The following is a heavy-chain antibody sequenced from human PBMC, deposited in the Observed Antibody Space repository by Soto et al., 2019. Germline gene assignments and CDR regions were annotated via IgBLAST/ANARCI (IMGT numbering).Heavy chain of an antibody. V-gene: IGHV1-3*01. CDR3: ARAPSWWYFDL. J-gene: IGHJ2*01. CDR1: GYTFSTYA. Sequence: GASVKVSCTASGYTFSTYAMHWVRQAPGQRLEWMGWINAGNGNTKYSRKFQGRVTITRDTSASTAYMELSSLRSEDTAVYYCARAPSWWYFDLWGRGTLVTVSS. CDR2: INAGNGNT.